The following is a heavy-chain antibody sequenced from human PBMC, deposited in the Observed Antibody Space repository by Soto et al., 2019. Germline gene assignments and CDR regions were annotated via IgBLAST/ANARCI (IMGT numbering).Heavy chain of an antibody. CDR1: GFTFSTNY. CDR2: ISGSADSI. Sequence: PXGSLRITCAASGFTFSTNYMDWVRQAPGKGLEWVSYISGSADSIHYADSVKGRFTISRDNAKNSLYLQMNSLRVEDTAIYYCATRRGWCAQWGQGTLVNVSS. V-gene: IGHV3-48*03. CDR3: ATRRGWCAQ. J-gene: IGHJ5*02.